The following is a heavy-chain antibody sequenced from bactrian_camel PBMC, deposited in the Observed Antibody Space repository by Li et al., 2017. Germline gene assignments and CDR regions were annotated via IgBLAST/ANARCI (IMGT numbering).Heavy chain of an antibody. CDR3: AAGTRCDALYRFLATGYNS. CDR2: IYTDYGDT. J-gene: IGHJ4*01. Sequence: DVQLVESGGGSVQAGGSLRLSCTVSVVTRCMAWFRQAPGKEREGVAAIYTDYGDTYYADSVKGRFTISQDNAKNTVYPQMNSLKPEDTAIYYCAAGTRCDALYRFLATGYNSWGQGTQVTVS. D-gene: IGHD1*01. V-gene: IGHV3S40*01. CDR1: VVTRC.